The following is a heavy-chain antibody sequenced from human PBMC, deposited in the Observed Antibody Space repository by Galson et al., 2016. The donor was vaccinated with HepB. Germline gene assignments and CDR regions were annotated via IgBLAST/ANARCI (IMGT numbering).Heavy chain of an antibody. CDR2: IYYSGAT. CDR3: ARANYLHGFDP. V-gene: IGHV4-39*07. D-gene: IGHD1-7*01. CDR1: GGSISSSSYY. Sequence: ETLSLTCTVSGGSISSSSYYWGWIRQPPEKGLERIGNIYYSGATYYNPSLNSRVTISVDTSKNHFSLQVSSVTAADTAVYYCARANYLHGFDPWGQGTLVTVSS. J-gene: IGHJ5*02.